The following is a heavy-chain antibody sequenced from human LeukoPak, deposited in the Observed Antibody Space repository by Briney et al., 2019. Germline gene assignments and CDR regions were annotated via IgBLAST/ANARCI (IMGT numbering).Heavy chain of an antibody. CDR1: GFTFSSYA. V-gene: IGHV3-30-3*01. CDR3: ARGPERRGVGTRYYYDMDV. D-gene: IGHD2-8*01. CDR2: ISYDGSNK. J-gene: IGHJ6*02. Sequence: GGSLRLSCAASGFTFSSYAMHWVRQAPGKGLEWVAVISYDGSNKYYADSVKGRFTISRDNSKNTLYLQMNSLRAEDTAVYYCARGPERRGVGTRYYYDMDVWSQGTTVTVSS.